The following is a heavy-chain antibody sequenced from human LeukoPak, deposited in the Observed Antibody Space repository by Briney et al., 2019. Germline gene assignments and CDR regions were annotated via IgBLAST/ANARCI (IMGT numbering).Heavy chain of an antibody. J-gene: IGHJ3*02. CDR1: GFTFSSYA. V-gene: IGHV3-48*02. CDR2: ISSSRSTI. D-gene: IGHD2-21*02. CDR3: ARENIVVVTAIRDAFDI. Sequence: GESLRLSCAASGFTFSSYAMNWVRQPPGKGLEWVSYISSSRSTIYYADSVKGRFTISRDNAKNSLYLQMNSLRDEDTAVYYCARENIVVVTAIRDAFDIWGQGTMVTVSS.